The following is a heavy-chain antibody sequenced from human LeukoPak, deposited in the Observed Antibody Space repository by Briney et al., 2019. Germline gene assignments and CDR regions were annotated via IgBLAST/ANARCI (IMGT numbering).Heavy chain of an antibody. CDR3: AGRRVLDASFDY. V-gene: IGHV3-66*02. J-gene: IGHJ4*02. CDR1: GFTVSNNY. CDR2: IYSGDNT. D-gene: IGHD3-16*01. Sequence: GGSLRLSCAASGFTVSNNYMSWVRQAPGKGLEWVSVIYSGDNTYYVESVKGRFTISRDTSKNTLFLQMNRLRAEDTAVYYCAGRRVLDASFDYWGQGTLVTVSS.